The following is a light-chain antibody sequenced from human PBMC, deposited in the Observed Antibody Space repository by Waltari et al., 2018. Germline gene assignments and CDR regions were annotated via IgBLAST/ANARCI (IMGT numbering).Light chain of an antibody. CDR3: ETWDKSLIGPL. V-gene: IGLV1-40*01. Sequence: QSVLTQPPSVSGDPRQRVTISCTGSNSNIGSYDVYWYQHFPGTAPQVLIYENSKRPSGVSDRFSASKAGTSASLTITGLQSEDEADYYCETWDKSLIGPLFGGGTRLTVL. CDR2: ENS. CDR1: NSNIGSYD. J-gene: IGLJ2*01.